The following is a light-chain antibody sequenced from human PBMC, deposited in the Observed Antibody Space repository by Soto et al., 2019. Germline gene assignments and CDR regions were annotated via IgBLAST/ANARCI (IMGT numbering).Light chain of an antibody. CDR2: EGS. CDR1: SSDVGGYNL. CDR3: CSYSGSSTNVV. Sequence: QSALTQPASVSGSPGQSITISCTGTSSDVGGYNLVSWYQQHPGKAPKLMIYEGSKRPSGVSNRFSGSKSGNTASLTISGRQAEDEADYYCCSYSGSSTNVVFGGGTQLTVL. J-gene: IGLJ2*01. V-gene: IGLV2-23*01.